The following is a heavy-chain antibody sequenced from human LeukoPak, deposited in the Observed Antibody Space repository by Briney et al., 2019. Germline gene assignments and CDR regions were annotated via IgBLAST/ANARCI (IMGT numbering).Heavy chain of an antibody. J-gene: IGHJ4*02. CDR1: GYTFTGYY. D-gene: IGHD2-15*01. V-gene: IGHV1-2*02. CDR3: ARDYCSGGSCANDY. Sequence: GASVKVSCKASGYTFTGYYMHWVRQAPGQGLEWMGWINPNSGGTNYAQKFQGRVTMTRDTSISTAYMELSRLRSDDTAVYYCARDYCSGGSCANDYWGQGTLVTVSS. CDR2: INPNSGGT.